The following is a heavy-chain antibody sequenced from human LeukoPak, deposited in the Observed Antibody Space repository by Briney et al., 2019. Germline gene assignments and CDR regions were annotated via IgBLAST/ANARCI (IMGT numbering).Heavy chain of an antibody. Sequence: ALVKVSCKASGYTFTSYYMHWVRQAPGQGLEWMGIINPSGGSTSYAPKFQGRVTMTRDMSTSTVNMELSSLRSEDTAVYYCARGHFYDSSDYHDTFDIWGQGTMVTVSS. J-gene: IGHJ3*02. V-gene: IGHV1-46*01. CDR3: ARGHFYDSSDYHDTFDI. CDR2: INPSGGST. D-gene: IGHD3-22*01. CDR1: GYTFTSYY.